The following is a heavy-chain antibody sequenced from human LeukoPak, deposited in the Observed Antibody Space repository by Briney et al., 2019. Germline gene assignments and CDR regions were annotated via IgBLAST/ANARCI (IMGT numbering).Heavy chain of an antibody. J-gene: IGHJ4*02. Sequence: GGSLRLSCAASGFTFSSYAMHWVRQAPGKGLEWVAVISYDGSNKYYADSVKGRFTISRDNSKNTLYLQMSSLRAEDTAVYYCARADHYDTSGLYYFDYWGQGTLVTVSS. V-gene: IGHV3-30-3*01. CDR1: GFTFSSYA. D-gene: IGHD3-22*01. CDR3: ARADHYDTSGLYYFDY. CDR2: ISYDGSNK.